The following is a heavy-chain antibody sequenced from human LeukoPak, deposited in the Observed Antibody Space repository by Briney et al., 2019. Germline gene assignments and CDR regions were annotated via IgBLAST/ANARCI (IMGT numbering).Heavy chain of an antibody. CDR3: ARQGSASGWTFDP. Sequence: PSETPSLTCTVSGASISGFYWSWIRQPQGNGLEWIGYIYSSGSTNYNPSLKSRVTISVDTSKNQVSLKLNSVTAADMAVYYCARQGSASGWTFDPWGQGTLVTVSS. CDR1: GASISGFY. CDR2: IYSSGST. V-gene: IGHV4-59*08. J-gene: IGHJ5*02. D-gene: IGHD6-19*01.